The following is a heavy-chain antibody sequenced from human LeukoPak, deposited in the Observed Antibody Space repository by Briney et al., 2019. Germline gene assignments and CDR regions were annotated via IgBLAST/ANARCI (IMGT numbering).Heavy chain of an antibody. CDR2: IYYSGST. CDR1: GGSISSSSYY. V-gene: IGHV4-39*07. CDR3: AKRGVVIRVILVGFHKEAYYFDS. D-gene: IGHD3-22*01. J-gene: IGHJ4*02. Sequence: SETLSLTCTVSGGSISSSSYYWGWIRQPPGKGLEWIGSIYYSGSTYYNPSLKSRVTISVDTSKNQFSLKLSSVTAADTAVYYCAKRGVVIRVILVGFHKEAYYFDSWGQGALVTVSS.